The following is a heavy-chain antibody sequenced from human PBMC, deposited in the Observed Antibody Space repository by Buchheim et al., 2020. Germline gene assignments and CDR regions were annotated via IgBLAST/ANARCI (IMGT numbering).Heavy chain of an antibody. CDR2: INHSGST. D-gene: IGHD3-22*01. Sequence: QVQLQQWGAGLLKPSETLSLTCAVYGGSFSGYYWSWIRQPPGKGLEWIGEINHSGSTNYNPSLKSRVTISVDTSKNQFSLKLSSVTAADTAVYYCARSYKGGYYDTRGYFQHWGQGTL. CDR1: GGSFSGYY. J-gene: IGHJ1*01. CDR3: ARSYKGGYYDTRGYFQH. V-gene: IGHV4-34*01.